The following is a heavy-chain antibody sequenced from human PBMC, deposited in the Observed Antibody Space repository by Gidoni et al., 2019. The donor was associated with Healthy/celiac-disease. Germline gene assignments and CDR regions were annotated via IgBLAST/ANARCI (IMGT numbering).Heavy chain of an antibody. V-gene: IGHV1-2*02. CDR2: NNPNSGGT. Sequence: QVQLVQSGAAVQKPGPSVPISCTASGYTLTAYYLHWVRQAPGQGLEGMGWNNPNSGGTNYAQKFQGRDTMTRDTSISTAYMELSRLRSDDTAVYYCARDLGAYCSSTSCYTYWYFDLWGRGTLVTVSS. J-gene: IGHJ2*01. CDR1: GYTLTAYY. D-gene: IGHD2-2*02. CDR3: ARDLGAYCSSTSCYTYWYFDL.